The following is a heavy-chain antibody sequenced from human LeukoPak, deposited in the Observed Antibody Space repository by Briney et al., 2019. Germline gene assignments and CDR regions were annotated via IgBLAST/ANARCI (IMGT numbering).Heavy chain of an antibody. CDR3: ARPGIAVAVVLRAGYFDY. D-gene: IGHD6-19*01. CDR1: GFTFSSYS. Sequence: GGSLRLSCAASGFTFSSYSMNWVRQAPGKGLEWVSYISSSSSYIYYADSVKGRFTISRDNAKNSLYLQMNSLRAEDTAVYYCARPGIAVAVVLRAGYFDYWGQGTLVTVSS. CDR2: ISSSSSYI. J-gene: IGHJ4*02. V-gene: IGHV3-21*05.